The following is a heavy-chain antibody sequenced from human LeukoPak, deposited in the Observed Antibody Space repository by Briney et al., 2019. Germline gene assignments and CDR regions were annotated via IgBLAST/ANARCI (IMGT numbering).Heavy chain of an antibody. CDR2: IYYSGST. Sequence: SETLSLTCTVSGGSISSGDYYWSWIRQPPGKGLEWIGYIYYSGSTYYNPSLKSRVTISVDTSKNQFSLKLSSVTAADTAVYYCARAGIVGATGALDYWGQGTLVTVSS. D-gene: IGHD1-26*01. CDR3: ARAGIVGATGALDY. J-gene: IGHJ4*02. CDR1: GGSISSGDYY. V-gene: IGHV4-30-4*01.